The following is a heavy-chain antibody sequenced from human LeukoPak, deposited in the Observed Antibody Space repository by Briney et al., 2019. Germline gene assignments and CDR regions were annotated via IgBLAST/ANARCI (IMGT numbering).Heavy chain of an antibody. J-gene: IGHJ6*02. CDR3: AREYYYSYYGMDV. CDR1: GFTFSTYS. Sequence: GGSLRLSCAAPGFTFSTYSMNWVRQAPGKGLEWVSYISSTSSAIYYADSVKGRFTISRDNAKNSLYLQMNSLRAEDTAVYYCAREYYYSYYGMDVWGQGTTVTVSS. V-gene: IGHV3-48*01. CDR2: ISSTSSAI.